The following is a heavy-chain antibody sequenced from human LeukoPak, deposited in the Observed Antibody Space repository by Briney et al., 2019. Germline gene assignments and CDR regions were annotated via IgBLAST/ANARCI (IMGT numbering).Heavy chain of an antibody. V-gene: IGHV1-3*01. CDR3: AREGFTMVRGVIITYYGMDV. CDR1: GYTFTNYA. D-gene: IGHD3-10*01. Sequence: ASVKVSCKASGYTFTNYAMHWVRQAPGQRPEWMGWINGGNGNTKYSQKFQGRVTITRDTSASIAYMELSSLRSEDTAVYYCAREGFTMVRGVIITYYGMDVWGQGTTVTVSS. CDR2: INGGNGNT. J-gene: IGHJ6*02.